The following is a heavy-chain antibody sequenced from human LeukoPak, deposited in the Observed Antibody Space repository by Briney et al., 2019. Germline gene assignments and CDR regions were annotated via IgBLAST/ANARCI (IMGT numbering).Heavy chain of an antibody. D-gene: IGHD6-13*01. V-gene: IGHV3-74*01. CDR1: GFTFSSYW. J-gene: IGHJ4*02. Sequence: PGGALRLSCAASGFTFSSYWMHWVRKAPGKGLVWVSRLNCDGSITSYGDPVKGRFTISRDNAKNTLYLQMNSLRAEDTAVYYCARGDSSSWWFDYWGQGTLVTVSS. CDR3: ARGDSSSWWFDY. CDR2: LNCDGSIT.